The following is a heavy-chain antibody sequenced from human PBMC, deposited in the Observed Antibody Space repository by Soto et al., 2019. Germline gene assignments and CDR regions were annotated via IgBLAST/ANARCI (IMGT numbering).Heavy chain of an antibody. CDR3: AKHSSGWSNDAFDI. V-gene: IGHV1-69*13. CDR2: IISIFGTT. D-gene: IGHD6-19*01. J-gene: IGHJ3*02. Sequence: GASVKVSCKASGGTFSSCALRWVRQAPGQGLEWMGGIISIFGTTNYAQKFQGRVTITADESTSTAYMELSSLRSEDTAVYYCAKHSSGWSNDAFDIWGQGTMVTVSS. CDR1: GGTFSSCA.